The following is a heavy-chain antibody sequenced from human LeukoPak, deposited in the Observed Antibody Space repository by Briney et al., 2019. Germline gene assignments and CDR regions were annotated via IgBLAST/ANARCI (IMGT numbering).Heavy chain of an antibody. D-gene: IGHD1-1*01. CDR3: AKAERGTTAATAFDY. Sequence: GGSLRLSCAASGFISTSYTMHWVRQAPGKGLEWVASISSDGKNTYYADSVRGRFTITRDNSKNTLYLQMSSLRVEDTAIYYCAKAERGTTAATAFDYWGQGTLVTVSS. CDR2: ISSDGKNT. J-gene: IGHJ4*02. CDR1: GFISTSYT. V-gene: IGHV3-30*04.